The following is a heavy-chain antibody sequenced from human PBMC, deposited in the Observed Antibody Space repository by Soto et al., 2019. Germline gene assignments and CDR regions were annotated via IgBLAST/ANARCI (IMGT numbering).Heavy chain of an antibody. J-gene: IGHJ4*02. Sequence: EVQLLESGGGLEQPGGSLRLSCAVCGFTFSSYAMSWVRQAPGKGLEWVSSISGTGDSTYYADPVKGRFTISRDNFKSTLYLQMNSLRAEDTAVYYCAKGDRTSGYDYWGQGTLVTVSS. CDR2: ISGTGDST. D-gene: IGHD5-12*01. V-gene: IGHV3-23*01. CDR1: GFTFSSYA. CDR3: AKGDRTSGYDY.